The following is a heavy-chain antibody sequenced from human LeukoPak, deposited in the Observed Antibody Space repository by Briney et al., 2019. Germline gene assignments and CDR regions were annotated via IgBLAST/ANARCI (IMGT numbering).Heavy chain of an antibody. V-gene: IGHV3-21*01. CDR2: ISSSSSYI. CDR3: ARDSRLGYCSGGSCYSDYYYYMDV. J-gene: IGHJ6*03. CDR1: GFTFSSYE. Sequence: GGSLRLSCAASGFTFSSYEMNWVRQAPGKGLEWVSSISSSSSYIYYADSVKGRFTISRDNAKNSLYLQMNSLRAEDTAVYYCARDSRLGYCSGGSCYSDYYYYMDVWGKGTTVTVSS. D-gene: IGHD2-15*01.